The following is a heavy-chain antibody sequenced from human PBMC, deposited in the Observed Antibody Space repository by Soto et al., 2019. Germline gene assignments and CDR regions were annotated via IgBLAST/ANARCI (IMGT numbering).Heavy chain of an antibody. CDR1: GGSISSSSYY. J-gene: IGHJ6*03. D-gene: IGHD5-12*01. Sequence: PSETLSLTCTVSGGSISSSSYYWGWIRQPPGKGLEWIGSINHSGSTNHNPSLKSRVTISVDTSNNQFSLKLSSVTAADTAVYYCARGYIVATIYYYHYMDVWGKGTTVTVSS. V-gene: IGHV4-39*07. CDR2: INHSGST. CDR3: ARGYIVATIYYYHYMDV.